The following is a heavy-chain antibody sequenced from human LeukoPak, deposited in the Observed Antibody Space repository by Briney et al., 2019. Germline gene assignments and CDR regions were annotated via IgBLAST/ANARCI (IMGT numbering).Heavy chain of an antibody. D-gene: IGHD6-13*01. CDR1: GFTFSSYW. V-gene: IGHV3-7*01. J-gene: IGHJ6*03. CDR3: ARDPYSSSWYTWLAQNYMDV. CDR2: IKQDGSEK. Sequence: GGSLRLSCAASGFTFSSYWMSWVRQAPGKGLEWVANIKQDGSEKYYVDSVKGRFTISRDNAKNSLYLQMSSLRAEDTAVYYCARDPYSSSWYTWLAQNYMDVWGKGTTVTISS.